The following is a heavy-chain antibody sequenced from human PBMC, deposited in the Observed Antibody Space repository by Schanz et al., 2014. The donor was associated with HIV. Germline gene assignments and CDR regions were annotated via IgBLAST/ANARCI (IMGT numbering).Heavy chain of an antibody. D-gene: IGHD6-19*01. CDR3: ASGRRSGIGWRMDV. CDR1: GGTFRNHA. V-gene: IGHV1-69*01. CDR2: IIPIFGSP. Sequence: QVQLVQSGAEVKKPGSSVKVSCKASGGTFRNHAISWVRQAPGQGLEYMGGIIPIFGSPKYAQKFQGRVSMTADPSTNTAYMEMRGLRFEDTAVYYCASGRRSGIGWRMDVWGQGTTVSVSS. J-gene: IGHJ6*02.